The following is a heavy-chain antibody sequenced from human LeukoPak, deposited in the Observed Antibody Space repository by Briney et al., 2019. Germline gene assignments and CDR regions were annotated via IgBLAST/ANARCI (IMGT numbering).Heavy chain of an antibody. CDR2: ISYDGSNK. D-gene: IGHD5-18*01. CDR3: AGYSYGYQYYYYNMDV. V-gene: IGHV3-30*03. Sequence: GRSLRLSCAASGFTFSSYGMHWVRQAPGKGLEWVAVISYDGSNKYYGDSVKGRFTISRDNSKNTLYLQMKSLRAEDTAVYYCAGYSYGYQYYYYNMDVWGQGTTVTVSS. J-gene: IGHJ6*02. CDR1: GFTFSSYG.